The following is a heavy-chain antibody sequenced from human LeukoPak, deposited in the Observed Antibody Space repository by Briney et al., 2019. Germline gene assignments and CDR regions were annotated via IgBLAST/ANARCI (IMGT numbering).Heavy chain of an antibody. CDR3: AKAAVAGYNWFDS. J-gene: IGHJ5*01. CDR2: INDSGGST. V-gene: IGHV3-23*01. D-gene: IGHD6-19*01. CDR1: GFTFSSYA. Sequence: PGGSLRLSCAASGFTFSSYAMSWVRQAPGKGLEWVSTINDSGGSTYYADSVKGRFTISRDNSKNTLYLQIHSLRAEDTALYYCAKAAVAGYNWFDSWGQGTLVTVSS.